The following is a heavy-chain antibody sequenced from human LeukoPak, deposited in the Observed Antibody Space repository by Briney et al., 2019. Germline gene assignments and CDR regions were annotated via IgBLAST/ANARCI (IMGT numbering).Heavy chain of an antibody. Sequence: GGSLRLSXAASGFTFSSYEMNWVRQAPGKGLEWVSYISSSGSSIYYADSVKGRFTTSRDNAKNSLYLQMNSLRAEDTAVYYCARPSSLELPYYFDYWGQGTLVTVSS. CDR2: ISSSGSSI. J-gene: IGHJ4*02. V-gene: IGHV3-48*03. CDR1: GFTFSSYE. CDR3: ARPSSLELPYYFDY. D-gene: IGHD1-7*01.